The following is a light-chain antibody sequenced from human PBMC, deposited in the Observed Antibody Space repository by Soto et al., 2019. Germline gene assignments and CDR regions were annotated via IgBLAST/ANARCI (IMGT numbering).Light chain of an antibody. V-gene: IGLV2-14*01. CDR2: EVS. CDR3: SSYTRSSTWV. J-gene: IGLJ3*02. Sequence: QSVLTQPASVSGSLGQSITISCTGTSSDVGGYNYVSWYQQHPGKAPKFMIYEVSNRPSGVSHRFSGSKSGNTASLAISGLQAEDEADYYCSSYTRSSTWVFGGGTQLTVL. CDR1: SSDVGGYNY.